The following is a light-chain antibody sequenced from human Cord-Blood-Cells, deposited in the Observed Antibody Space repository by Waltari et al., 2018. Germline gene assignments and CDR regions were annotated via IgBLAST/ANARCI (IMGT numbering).Light chain of an antibody. CDR1: SSDVGGYNY. CDR2: DVS. CDR3: SSYTSSSTWV. V-gene: IGLV2-14*01. Sequence: QSALTQPASVSGSPGQSITISCTGTSSDVGGYNYVSWYQQHPGKPPKLMIYDVSNRPSGVSKRFSGSKSGNTASLTISGLQAEDEADYYCSSYTSSSTWVFGGGTKLTVL. J-gene: IGLJ3*02.